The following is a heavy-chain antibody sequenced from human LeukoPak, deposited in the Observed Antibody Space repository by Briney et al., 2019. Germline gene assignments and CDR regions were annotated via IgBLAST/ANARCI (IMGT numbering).Heavy chain of an antibody. D-gene: IGHD3-16*02. V-gene: IGHV3-30*18. CDR2: ISYDGSTK. CDR3: GKDHSAYVWGSYRFPYYIDY. J-gene: IGHJ4*02. CDR1: GFTFSSYA. Sequence: PGGSLRLSCAASGFTFSSYAMSWVRQAPGKGLQWVAVISYDGSTKYYADSVKGRFTISRDTSKNTVTLEMNRVRAEDTAVYYCGKDHSAYVWGSYRFPYYIDYWGPGTLVTVSS.